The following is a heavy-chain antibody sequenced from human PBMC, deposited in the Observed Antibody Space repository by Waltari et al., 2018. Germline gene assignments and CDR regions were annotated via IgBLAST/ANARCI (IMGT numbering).Heavy chain of an antibody. D-gene: IGHD1-26*01. CDR3: ATGKWELRPPFDY. V-gene: IGHV1-69*14. Sequence: QVQLVQSGAEVKKPGSSVKVSCKASGGTFSSYAISWVRQAPGQGLEWMGGIIPIFGTANYAQKFQGRVTMTEDTSTDTAYMELSSLRSEDTAVYYCATGKWELRPPFDYWGQGTLVTVSS. CDR1: GGTFSSYA. CDR2: IIPIFGTA. J-gene: IGHJ4*02.